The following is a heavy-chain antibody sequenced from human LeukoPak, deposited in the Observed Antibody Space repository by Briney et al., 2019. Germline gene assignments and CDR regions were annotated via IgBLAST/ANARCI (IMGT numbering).Heavy chain of an antibody. CDR2: IYKSGST. J-gene: IGHJ4*02. CDR3: ASIVGASSRTFDY. D-gene: IGHD1-26*01. Sequence: SETLSLTCTVSGGSISSSSYYWGWIRQPPGKRLEWIGNIYKSGSTYYNPSLKSRVTISVDTSKNQFSLKLSSVTAADTAVYYCASIVGASSRTFDYWGQGTLVTVSS. CDR1: GGSISSSSYY. V-gene: IGHV4-39*01.